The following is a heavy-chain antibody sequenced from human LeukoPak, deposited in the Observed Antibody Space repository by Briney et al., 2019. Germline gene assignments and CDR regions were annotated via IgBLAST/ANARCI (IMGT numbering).Heavy chain of an antibody. D-gene: IGHD3-10*01. Sequence: GGSLRLSCAASGFNLNTYEMNWVRQAPGKGLEWVSYICGRGTTKYYADSVKGRFTISRDNAENSLYLQMNDLRAEDTAVYYCARGLYYYGSGNFVPGLPDYWGQGTLVTVSS. V-gene: IGHV3-48*03. CDR3: ARGLYYYGSGNFVPGLPDY. CDR1: GFNLNTYE. CDR2: ICGRGTTK. J-gene: IGHJ4*02.